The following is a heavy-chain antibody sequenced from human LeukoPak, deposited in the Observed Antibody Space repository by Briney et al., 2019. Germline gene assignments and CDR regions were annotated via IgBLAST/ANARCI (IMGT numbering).Heavy chain of an antibody. Sequence: GGSLRLSCAASGFTFSSYAMSWVRQAPGRGLDWVSAIGTSGGTTHYADSVKGRFTISRDNSKNTLYLQMDSLRAEDTAVYYCAKDWSCDSWGQGTLVTVSS. V-gene: IGHV3-23*01. J-gene: IGHJ4*02. CDR1: GFTFSSYA. CDR3: AKDWSCDS. D-gene: IGHD1-26*01. CDR2: IGTSGGTT.